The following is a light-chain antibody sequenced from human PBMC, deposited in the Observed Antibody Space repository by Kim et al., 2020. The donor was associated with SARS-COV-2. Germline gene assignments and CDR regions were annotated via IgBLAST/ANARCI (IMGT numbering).Light chain of an antibody. CDR1: QVIRND. V-gene: IGKV1-6*01. CDR2: VAS. CDR3: QQDSNSPRT. Sequence: IHMTQSQSSLCSSVGDRVTITCRASQVIRNDLSWYQQKPGKAPKLLIYVASTLKSGVPSRFSGSGSGTDFTLTISSLQPEDSATYYCQQDSNSPRTFGQGTKVDIK. J-gene: IGKJ1*01.